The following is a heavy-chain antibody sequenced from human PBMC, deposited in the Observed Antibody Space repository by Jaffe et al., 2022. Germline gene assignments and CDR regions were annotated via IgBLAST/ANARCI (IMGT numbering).Heavy chain of an antibody. V-gene: IGHV3-15*01. D-gene: IGHD3-16*02. CDR2: IKSKTDGGTT. CDR1: GFTFSNAW. CDR3: IRGLYDYIWGSYRSGNYYYMDV. Sequence: EVQLVESGGGLVKPGGSLRLSCAASGFTFSNAWMSWVRQAPGKGLEWVGRIKSKTDGGTTDYAAPVKGRFTISRDDSKNTLYLQMNSLKTEDTAVYYCIRGLYDYIWGSYRSGNYYYMDVWGKGTTVTVSS. J-gene: IGHJ6*03.